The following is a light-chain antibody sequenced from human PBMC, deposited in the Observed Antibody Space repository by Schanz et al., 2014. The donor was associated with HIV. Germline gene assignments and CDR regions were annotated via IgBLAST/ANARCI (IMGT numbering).Light chain of an antibody. CDR2: EVS. CDR3: SSYAATSNVL. J-gene: IGLJ3*02. V-gene: IGLV2-8*01. CDR1: NSDLDNYYY. Sequence: QSALTQPASVSASPGQSITISCTGANSDLDNYYYVSWFQQRPGKSPKLMIYEVSERPSGVPDRFSGSKSGNTASLTVSGLQAEDEADYFCSSYAATSNVLFGGGTKLTVL.